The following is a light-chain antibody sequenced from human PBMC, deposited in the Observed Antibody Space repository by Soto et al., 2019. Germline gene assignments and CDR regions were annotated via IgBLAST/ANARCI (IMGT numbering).Light chain of an antibody. V-gene: IGLV2-11*01. CDR3: CSYAGRYTSV. CDR2: SVS. Sequence: QSLLTQPRSVSGSRGQSFTISCTGTISDVVGHDYVSWYQQHPGKAPKLMISSVSRRPSGVPDRFSGSKSGNTASLTISGLQAEDEADYYRCSYAGRYTSVFGTGTKVTVL. CDR1: ISDVVGHDY. J-gene: IGLJ1*01.